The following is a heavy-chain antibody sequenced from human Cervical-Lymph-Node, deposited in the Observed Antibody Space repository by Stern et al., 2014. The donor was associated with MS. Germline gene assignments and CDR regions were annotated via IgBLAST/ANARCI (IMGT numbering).Heavy chain of an antibody. Sequence: VQLVESGGGVVQPGRSLRLSCAASGFTFSSYGMHWVRQAPGKGLEWVAVISYDGSNKYYADAVKARFTISTDNSKNTLYLQMNSLRAEDTAVYYCAKEGAYYYDSSGYYYPPYYGMDVWGQGTTVTVSS. D-gene: IGHD3-22*01. CDR1: GFTFSSYG. J-gene: IGHJ6*02. CDR3: AKEGAYYYDSSGYYYPPYYGMDV. V-gene: IGHV3-30*18. CDR2: ISYDGSNK.